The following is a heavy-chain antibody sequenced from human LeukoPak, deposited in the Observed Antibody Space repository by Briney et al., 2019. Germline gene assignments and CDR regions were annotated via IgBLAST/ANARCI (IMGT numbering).Heavy chain of an antibody. D-gene: IGHD6-25*01. CDR1: GGSISSSSYY. V-gene: IGHV4-39*01. J-gene: IGHJ4*02. CDR2: IYYSGSA. CDR3: ARHRVGSSGTTRPRGFDY. Sequence: PSETLSLTCTVSGGSISSSSYYWGWIRQPPGKGLEWIGSIYYSGSAYYNPSLKSRVTISVDTSKNQFSLKLSSVTAADTAVYYCARHRVGSSGTTRPRGFDYWGQGTLVTVSS.